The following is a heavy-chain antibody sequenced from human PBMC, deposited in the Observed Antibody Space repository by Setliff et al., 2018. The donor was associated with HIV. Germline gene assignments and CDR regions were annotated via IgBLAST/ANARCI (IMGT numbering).Heavy chain of an antibody. CDR3: ARDKWASGFDF. V-gene: IGHV3-48*01. J-gene: IGHJ4*01. D-gene: IGHD1-26*01. CDR2: ISMSSHTSV. CDR1: GLTFGDYA. Sequence: PGESLKISCTASGLTFGDYAMSWVRQAPGKGLEWVSYISMSSHTSVIYSDSVKGRFTISRDNARNSFYLQMNSLRVDDTAVYFCARDKWASGFDFWGHGTLVTVS.